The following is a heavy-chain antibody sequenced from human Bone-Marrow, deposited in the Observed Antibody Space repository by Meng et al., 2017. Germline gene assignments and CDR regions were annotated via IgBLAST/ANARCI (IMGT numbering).Heavy chain of an antibody. V-gene: IGHV1-2*06. J-gene: IGHJ1*01. CDR3: AREHYGSGSYYSPDAEYFQH. Sequence: ASVKVSCKPSGYNFPDYYIHWVRQAPGQGLEWMGRIDPKNGDTHYAQKFQGRVTMTGDTSISTAYMDLSGLRSDDTAVYYCAREHYGSGSYYSPDAEYFQHWGQGTLVTVSS. D-gene: IGHD3-10*01. CDR2: IDPKNGDT. CDR1: GYNFPDYY.